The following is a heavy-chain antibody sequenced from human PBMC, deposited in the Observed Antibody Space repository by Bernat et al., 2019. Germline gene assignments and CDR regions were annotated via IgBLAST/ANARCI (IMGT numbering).Heavy chain of an antibody. Sequence: EVQLVESGGGLVQPGRSLRLSCAASGFTFDDYAMHWVRQAPGKGLEWVSGISWNSGSIGYADSVKGRFTISRDNAKNSLYLQMNSLRAEDTALCYCAKAPYGSGSYGWFDPWGQGTLVTVSS. CDR2: ISWNSGSI. CDR3: AKAPYGSGSYGWFDP. J-gene: IGHJ5*02. V-gene: IGHV3-9*01. CDR1: GFTFDDYA. D-gene: IGHD3-10*01.